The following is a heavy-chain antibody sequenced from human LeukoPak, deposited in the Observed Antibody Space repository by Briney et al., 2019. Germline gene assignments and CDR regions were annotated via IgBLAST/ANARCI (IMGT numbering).Heavy chain of an antibody. CDR1: GGTFRSYA. D-gene: IGHD3-10*01. Sequence: ASVKVSCKASGGTFRSYAINWVRQAPGKGLEWMGGFDPEDGETIYVQKFQGRVTMTEDTSTDTAYMELSSLRSEDTAVYYCATLLRVRGVGVIDAFDIWGQGTMVTVSS. CDR3: ATLLRVRGVGVIDAFDI. J-gene: IGHJ3*02. V-gene: IGHV1-24*01. CDR2: FDPEDGET.